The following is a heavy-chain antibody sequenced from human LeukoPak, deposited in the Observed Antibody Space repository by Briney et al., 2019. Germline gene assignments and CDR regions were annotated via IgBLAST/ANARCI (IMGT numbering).Heavy chain of an antibody. Sequence: SGTLSLTCAVYGGSFSGYYWDWIRQPPGKGRDGMGEINHSGSTNYNPSLKSRGTISVDTSKNQFSLKLSSVTAEDTAVYYCARGGVPAADYYFDYWGQGTLVTVSS. CDR2: INHSGST. D-gene: IGHD2-2*01. CDR3: ARGGVPAADYYFDY. J-gene: IGHJ4*02. V-gene: IGHV4-34*01. CDR1: GGSFSGYY.